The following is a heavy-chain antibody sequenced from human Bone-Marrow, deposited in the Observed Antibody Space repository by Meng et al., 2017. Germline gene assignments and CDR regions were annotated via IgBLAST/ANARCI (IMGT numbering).Heavy chain of an antibody. CDR3: TRDSGFGELLYPDYYYGLDV. V-gene: IGHV3-49*04. CDR2: IRSKAYGGTT. Sequence: GESLKISCTASGFTFGDYAMSWVRQAPGKGLEWVGFIRSKAYGGTTEYAASVKGRFTISRDDSKSIAYLQMNSLKTEDTGVYYCTRDSGFGELLYPDYYYGLDVWGQGATVTVSS. CDR1: GFTFGDYA. J-gene: IGHJ6*02. D-gene: IGHD3-10*01.